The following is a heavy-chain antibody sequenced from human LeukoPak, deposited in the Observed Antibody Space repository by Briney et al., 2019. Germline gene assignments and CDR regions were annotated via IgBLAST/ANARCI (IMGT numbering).Heavy chain of an antibody. CDR2: INPNSGDT. J-gene: IGHJ4*02. D-gene: IGHD2-2*01. CDR1: GYTFTGYY. CDR3: ATDYHFPL. V-gene: IGHV1-2*02. Sequence: ASVTVSCKASGYTFTGYYIHWVRQAPGQGLEWMGGINPNSGDTNYAQKFQGRVTTTRDTSISTAYIRLSRLRSDDTAVYFCATDYHFPLWGQGTLVSVSS.